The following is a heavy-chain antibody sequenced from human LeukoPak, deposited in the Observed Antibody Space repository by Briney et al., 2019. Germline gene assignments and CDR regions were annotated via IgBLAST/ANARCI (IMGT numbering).Heavy chain of an antibody. D-gene: IGHD3-22*01. CDR1: GFTFDDYA. CDR3: AKGAYYYDSSGYYWGALDI. Sequence: GRSLTLSCAASGFTFDDYAMHWVRQAPGKGLEWVSGISWNSGSIGYADSVKGRFTISRDNAKNSLYLQMNSLRAEDMALYYCAKGAYYYDSSGYYWGALDIWGQGTMVTVSS. J-gene: IGHJ3*02. V-gene: IGHV3-9*03. CDR2: ISWNSGSI.